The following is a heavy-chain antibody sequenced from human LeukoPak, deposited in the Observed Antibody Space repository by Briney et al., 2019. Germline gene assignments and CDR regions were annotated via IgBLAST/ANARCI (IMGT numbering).Heavy chain of an antibody. CDR1: GFTVSNS. V-gene: IGHV3-53*01. Sequence: GGSLRLSCTVSGFTVSNSMSWVRQAPGKGLEWVSFIYSDNTHYSDSVKGRFTISRDNSKNTLYLQMNSLRAEDTAVYYCARRAGAYSHPYDYWGQGTLVTVSS. D-gene: IGHD4/OR15-4a*01. J-gene: IGHJ4*02. CDR2: IYSDNT. CDR3: ARRAGAYSHPYDY.